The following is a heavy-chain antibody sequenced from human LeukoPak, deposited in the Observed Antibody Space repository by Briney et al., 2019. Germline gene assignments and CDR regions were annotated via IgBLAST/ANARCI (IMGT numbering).Heavy chain of an antibody. V-gene: IGHV1-18*01. D-gene: IGHD6-19*01. CDR3: AREDRSGYSSGWYYYYYMDV. CDR1: GYTFTSYG. CDR2: ISAYNGNT. J-gene: IGHJ6*03. Sequence: ASVKVSCKASGYTFTSYGISWVRQALGQGLEWMGWISAYNGNTNYAQKLQGRVTMTTDTSTSTAYMELRSLRSDDTAVYYCAREDRSGYSSGWYYYYYMDVWGKGTTVTVSS.